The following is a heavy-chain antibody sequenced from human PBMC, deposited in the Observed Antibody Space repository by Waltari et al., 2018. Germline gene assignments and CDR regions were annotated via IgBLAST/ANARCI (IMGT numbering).Heavy chain of an antibody. CDR2: IIPMFGKG. Sequence: QVQLVQSGAEVKKPASSVKVSCKASGGTFSSDSITWARQAPGQGLAWMGAIIPMFGKGNYAQNFQGRVTITADESRRTVYMQLSSLRSEDTAVYYCAREADCSSISCYFDSWGQGTLVTVSS. CDR1: GGTFSSDS. V-gene: IGHV1-69*01. D-gene: IGHD2-2*01. J-gene: IGHJ4*02. CDR3: AREADCSSISCYFDS.